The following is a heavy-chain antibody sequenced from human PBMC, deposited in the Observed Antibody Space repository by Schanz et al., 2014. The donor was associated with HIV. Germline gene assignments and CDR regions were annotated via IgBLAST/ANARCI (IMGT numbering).Heavy chain of an antibody. V-gene: IGHV3-33*01. CDR1: GFTFRNFG. J-gene: IGHJ5*01. D-gene: IGHD6-13*01. CDR2: IWYDGTNI. CDR3: AREYYSRNWNWFDP. Sequence: QEQLVESGGGVVQPGKSLRLSCAASGFTFRNFGMHWVRQAPGKGLEWVAVIWYDGTNIDYADSVKGRFTVSRDNSKNMLYLQMNSLRAEDTAVYYCAREYYSRNWNWFDPWGQGTTLTVSS.